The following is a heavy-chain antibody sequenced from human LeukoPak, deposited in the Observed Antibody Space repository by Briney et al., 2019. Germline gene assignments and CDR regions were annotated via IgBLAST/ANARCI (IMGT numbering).Heavy chain of an antibody. Sequence: SETLSLTCTVSGGSISSYYWSWIRQPPGKGLEWIGYIYYSGTTNYNPSLKSRVTISVDTPKNQFSLKLSSVTAADTAVYYCARGVYIAAAQYGYWGQGTLVSVSS. D-gene: IGHD6-13*01. CDR2: IYYSGTT. V-gene: IGHV4-59*01. CDR1: GGSISSYY. CDR3: ARGVYIAAAQYGY. J-gene: IGHJ4*02.